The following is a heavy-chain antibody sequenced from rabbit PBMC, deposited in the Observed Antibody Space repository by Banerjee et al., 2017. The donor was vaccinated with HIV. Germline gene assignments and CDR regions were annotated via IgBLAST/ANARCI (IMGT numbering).Heavy chain of an antibody. V-gene: IGHV1S45*01. J-gene: IGHJ4*01. CDR3: ARRSAINGYGLNL. D-gene: IGHD6-1*01. CDR2: INSGDGST. Sequence: QEQLVESGGGLVQPGRSLTLSCKASGFSFSNKCVMCWVRQAPGKGLEWIGCINSGDGSTYYASWAKGRFTISKTSSTTVTLQMTSLTAADTATYFCARRSAINGYGLNLWGPGTLVTVS. CDR1: GFSFSNKCV.